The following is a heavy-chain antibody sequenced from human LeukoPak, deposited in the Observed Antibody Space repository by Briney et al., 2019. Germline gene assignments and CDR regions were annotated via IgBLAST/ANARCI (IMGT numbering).Heavy chain of an antibody. CDR3: ARDLGEMATITRLPDY. V-gene: IGHV1-18*01. D-gene: IGHD5-24*01. Sequence: ASVKVSCKASGYTFTSYGISWVRQAPGQGLERMGWISAYNGNTNYAQKLQGRVTMTTDTSTSTAYMELRSLRSDDTAVYYCARDLGEMATITRLPDYWGQGTLVTVSS. J-gene: IGHJ4*02. CDR2: ISAYNGNT. CDR1: GYTFTSYG.